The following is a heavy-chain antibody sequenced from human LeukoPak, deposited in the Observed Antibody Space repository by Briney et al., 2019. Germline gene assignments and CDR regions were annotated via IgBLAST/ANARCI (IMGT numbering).Heavy chain of an antibody. CDR3: AKDIRPITVAGTFGY. J-gene: IGHJ4*02. D-gene: IGHD6-19*01. V-gene: IGHV3-9*01. CDR1: GFTFDDDA. CDR2: ISWNSGSI. Sequence: GGSLRLSCAASGFTFDDDAMHWVRQAPGKGLEWVSGISWNSGSIGYADSVKGRFTISRDNAKNSLYLQMNSLRAEDTALYYCAKDIRPITVAGTFGYWGQGTLVTVSS.